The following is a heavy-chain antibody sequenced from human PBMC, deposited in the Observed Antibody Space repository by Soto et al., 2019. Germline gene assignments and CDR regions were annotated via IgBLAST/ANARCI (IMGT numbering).Heavy chain of an antibody. CDR2: IYHSGST. J-gene: IGHJ4*02. Sequence: QLQLQESGSGLVKPSQTLSLTCAVSGGSISSGGYSCNWIRQPPGKGLEWIGYIYHSGSTYYNPSLKSRITLSVDRSKNQFSLKLSSVTAADTAVYYCARGVTTVTTFDYWGQGTLVTVSS. CDR3: ARGVTTVTTFDY. D-gene: IGHD4-17*01. V-gene: IGHV4-30-2*01. CDR1: GGSISSGGYS.